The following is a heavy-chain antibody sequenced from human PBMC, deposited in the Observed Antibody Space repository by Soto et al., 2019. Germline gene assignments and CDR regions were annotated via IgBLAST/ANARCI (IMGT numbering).Heavy chain of an antibody. CDR1: GFTFSDYY. CDR2: ISGSGSTI. J-gene: IGHJ4*02. D-gene: IGHD6-13*01. CDR3: ARLGSIAAAGTPDY. Sequence: PGGSVRLSCVASGFTFSDYYMSWFRQAPGKGLEWVSYISGSGSTIHDADSVKGRFTISRDNAKNSLYLQMNSLRAEDTAVYYCARLGSIAAAGTPDYWGQGTLVTVSS. V-gene: IGHV3-11*01.